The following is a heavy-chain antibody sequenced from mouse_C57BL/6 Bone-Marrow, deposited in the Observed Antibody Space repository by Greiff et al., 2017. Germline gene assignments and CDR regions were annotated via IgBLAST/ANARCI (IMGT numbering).Heavy chain of an antibody. CDR3: AQLTGKGYWYFDV. J-gene: IGHJ1*03. CDR2: IDPEDGET. V-gene: IGHV14-2*01. D-gene: IGHD4-1*01. CDR1: GFNIKDYY. Sequence: VQLKQSGAELVKPGASVKLSCTASGFNIKDYYMHWVKQRTEQGLEWIGRIDPEDGETKYAPKFQGKATITADTSSNTAYLQLSSLTSEDTAVYYCAQLTGKGYWYFDVWGTGTTVTVSS.